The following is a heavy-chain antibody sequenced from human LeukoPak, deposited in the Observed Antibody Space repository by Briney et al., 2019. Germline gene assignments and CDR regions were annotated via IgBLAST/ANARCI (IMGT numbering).Heavy chain of an antibody. J-gene: IGHJ4*02. CDR3: TAGTGKTDFDY. D-gene: IGHD1/OR15-1a*01. CDR1: GFTFTNAW. CDR2: IKSKTDGGTI. V-gene: IGHV3-15*01. Sequence: PGGSLSLSCAAYGFTFTNAWMSWVSQPPGKGLEWVGRIKSKTDGGTIHYAAPLKGRFTISRDDSKNTLYLQMNSLETEDTAVYYCTAGTGKTDFDYWGQGTLVTVSS.